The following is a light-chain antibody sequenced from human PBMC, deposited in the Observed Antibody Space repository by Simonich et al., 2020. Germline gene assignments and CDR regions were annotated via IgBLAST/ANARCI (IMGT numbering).Light chain of an antibody. CDR1: QSVLYSSNNKNY. J-gene: IGKJ2*01. Sequence: DIVMTQSPDSLAVSLGERATINCKSSQSVLYSSNNKNYLAWYQQQPGQPPKLLIYWESTRESGVPDRFSGSGSGTDFTLTISSLQAEDVAVYYCQQYYSTPMYTFGQGTKLEIK. CDR2: WES. V-gene: IGKV4-1*01. CDR3: QQYYSTPMYT.